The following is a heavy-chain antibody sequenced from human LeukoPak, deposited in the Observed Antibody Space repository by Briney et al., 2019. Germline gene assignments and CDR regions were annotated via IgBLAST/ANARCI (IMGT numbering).Heavy chain of an antibody. CDR3: ARGGYLYYYGMDV. V-gene: IGHV4-59*01. CDR2: IYYSGST. CDR1: GGSISSYY. D-gene: IGHD6-25*01. J-gene: IGHJ6*02. Sequence: PSETQSLTCTVSGGSISSYYWSWIRQPPGKGLEWIGYIYYSGSTNYNPSLKSRVTISVDTSKNQFSLKLSSVTAADTAVYYCARGGYLYYYGMDVWGQGTTVTVSS.